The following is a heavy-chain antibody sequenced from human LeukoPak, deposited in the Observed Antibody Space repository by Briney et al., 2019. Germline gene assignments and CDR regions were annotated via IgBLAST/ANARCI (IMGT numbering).Heavy chain of an antibody. CDR2: ISSDGSIT. J-gene: IGHJ4*02. Sequence: GGSLRLSCAASGFTFNIYWTHWVRQAPGKGLVWVSLISSDGSITSYADSVKGRFTISRDNAKNTVYLQMNSLRVEDTAVYYCARRVGSSESSYYFDYWGQGTLVTVSS. CDR1: GFTFNIYW. CDR3: ARRVGSSESSYYFDY. V-gene: IGHV3-74*01. D-gene: IGHD3-22*01.